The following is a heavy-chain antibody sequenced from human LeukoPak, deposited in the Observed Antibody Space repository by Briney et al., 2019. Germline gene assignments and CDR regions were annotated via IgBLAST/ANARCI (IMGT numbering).Heavy chain of an antibody. V-gene: IGHV2-5*02. CDR1: GFSLNTNGMG. J-gene: IGHJ3*01. CDR3: AHRRNLGRSSVVITFDV. Sequence: SGPTLVNPTETLTLTCTFSGFSLNTNGMGVGWIRQSPGKALEWLALIFWDEDKRYSPSLRGRLTISKDTSKNQVVLTLTNVDPVDTGTYYCAHRRNLGRSSVVITFDVWGQGTVVTVSS. D-gene: IGHD2-21*01. CDR2: IFWDEDK.